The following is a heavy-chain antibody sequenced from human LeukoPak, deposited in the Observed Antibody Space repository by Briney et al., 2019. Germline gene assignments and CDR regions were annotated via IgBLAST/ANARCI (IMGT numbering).Heavy chain of an antibody. CDR2: INPNSGGT. Sequence: ASVKVSCKASGGTFSSYAISWVRQAPGQGLEWMGRINPNSGGTNYAQKFQGWVTMTRDTSISTAYMELSRLRSDDTAVYYCARAREYSSPFDYWGQGTLVTVSS. V-gene: IGHV1-2*04. CDR3: ARAREYSSPFDY. CDR1: GGTFSSYA. D-gene: IGHD6-6*01. J-gene: IGHJ4*02.